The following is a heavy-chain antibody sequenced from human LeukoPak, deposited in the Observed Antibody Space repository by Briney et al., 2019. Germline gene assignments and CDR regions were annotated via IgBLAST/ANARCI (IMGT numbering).Heavy chain of an antibody. V-gene: IGHV3-23*01. Sequence: GSLRLSCAASGFTFSSYAMSWVRQAPGKGLEWVSAISGSGGSTYYADSVKGRFTISRDNSKNTLYLQMNSLRAEDTAVYYCAKALSLYYYDSSGIYYWGQGTLVTVSS. CDR3: AKALSLYYYDSSGIYY. J-gene: IGHJ4*02. CDR1: GFTFSSYA. CDR2: ISGSGGST. D-gene: IGHD3-22*01.